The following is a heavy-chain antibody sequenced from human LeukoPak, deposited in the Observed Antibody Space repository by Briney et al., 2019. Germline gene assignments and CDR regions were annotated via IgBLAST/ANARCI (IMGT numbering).Heavy chain of an antibody. CDR1: GFTFSTYS. J-gene: IGHJ1*01. CDR2: ISSSSSTI. V-gene: IGHV3-48*02. D-gene: IGHD3-22*01. CDR3: AKDSDYYHSSGYYYAYFQH. Sequence: GGSLRLSCAVSGFTFSTYSMNWVRQAPGKGLEWVSYISSSSSTIYYADSVKGRFTISRDDAKNSLYLQMNSLRDEDTAVYYCAKDSDYYHSSGYYYAYFQHWGQGTLVTVSS.